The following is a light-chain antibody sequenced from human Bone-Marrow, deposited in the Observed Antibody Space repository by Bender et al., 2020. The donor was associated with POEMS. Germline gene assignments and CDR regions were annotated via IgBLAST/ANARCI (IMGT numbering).Light chain of an antibody. CDR3: SSYAGSNTAV. CDR1: SSDVGAYNY. Sequence: QSALTQPPSASGSPGQSVTISCTGTSSDVGAYNYVSWYQQHPGRAPKLIISEVVKRPSGVPNRFSGSKSGNTASLTVSGLQAEDEADYYCSSYAGSNTAVFGTGTKVTVL. J-gene: IGLJ1*01. CDR2: EVV. V-gene: IGLV2-8*01.